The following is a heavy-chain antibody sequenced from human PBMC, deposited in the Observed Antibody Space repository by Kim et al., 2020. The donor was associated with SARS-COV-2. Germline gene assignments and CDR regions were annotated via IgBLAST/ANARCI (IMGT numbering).Heavy chain of an antibody. D-gene: IGHD5-12*01. CDR1: GFTFSDYY. CDR3: ARVGDGYNLRRKVYYFDY. V-gene: IGHV3-11*01. CDR2: ISSSGSTI. Sequence: GGSLRLSCAASGFTFSDYYMSWIRQAPGKGLEWVSYISSSGSTIYYADSVKGRFTISRDNAKNSLYLQMNSLRAEDTAVYYCARVGDGYNLRRKVYYFDYWGQGTLVTVSS. J-gene: IGHJ4*02.